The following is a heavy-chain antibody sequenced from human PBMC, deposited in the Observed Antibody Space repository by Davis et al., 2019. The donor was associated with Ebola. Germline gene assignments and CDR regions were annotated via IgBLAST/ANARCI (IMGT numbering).Heavy chain of an antibody. D-gene: IGHD1-26*01. CDR3: ARDGGGSYYAVLNFDY. CDR1: GGTFSSYA. V-gene: IGHV1-69*05. CDR2: IIPIFGTA. Sequence: AASVKVSCKASGGTFSSYAISWVRQAPGQGLEWMGGIIPIFGTANYAQKFQGRVTMTRDTSTSTVYMELSSLRSEDTAVYYCARDGGGSYYAVLNFDYWGQGTLVTVSS. J-gene: IGHJ4*02.